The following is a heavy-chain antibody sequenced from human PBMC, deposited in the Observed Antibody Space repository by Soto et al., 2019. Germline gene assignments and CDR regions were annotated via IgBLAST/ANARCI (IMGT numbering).Heavy chain of an antibody. CDR3: ARDLKFGQADY. V-gene: IGHV4-4*07. Sequence: QVQLQESGPGLVKPSETLSLTCTVSGGSISSYYWTWIRQPSGKGLEWIGRIYTSGSTNYNPSLKSRVTLSVDTSKNHFALKLISVTAADTAVYYCARDLKFGQADYWGQGSQVTVSS. CDR1: GGSISSYY. D-gene: IGHD3-10*01. J-gene: IGHJ4*02. CDR2: IYTSGST.